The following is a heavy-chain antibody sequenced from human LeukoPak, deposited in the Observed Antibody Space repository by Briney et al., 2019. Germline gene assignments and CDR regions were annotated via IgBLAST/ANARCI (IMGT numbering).Heavy chain of an antibody. Sequence: SQTLSLTCTVSGGSISSGSYYWSWIRQPAGKGLEWIGRIYTSVSTNYNPSLKSRVTISVDTSKNQFSLKLNSVTAADTAVYYCARAERGYSYGYVGYWGQGTLVTVSS. D-gene: IGHD5-18*01. CDR2: IYTSVST. CDR3: ARAERGYSYGYVGY. CDR1: GGSISSGSYY. V-gene: IGHV4-61*02. J-gene: IGHJ4*02.